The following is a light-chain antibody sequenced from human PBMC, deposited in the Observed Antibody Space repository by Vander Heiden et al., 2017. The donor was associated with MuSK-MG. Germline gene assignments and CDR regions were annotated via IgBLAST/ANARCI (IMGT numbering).Light chain of an antibody. J-gene: IGLJ2*01. CDR2: QDS. CDR1: KLGDKY. CDR3: QAWDSSDVV. V-gene: IGLV3-1*01. Sequence: SYELTQPPSVSVSPGQTASIPCSGDKLGDKYACWYQQKPGQSPVLVIYQDSKRTSGSPERFSGSNSGNTATLTISGTQAMDEADYYCQAWDSSDVVFGGGTKLTVL.